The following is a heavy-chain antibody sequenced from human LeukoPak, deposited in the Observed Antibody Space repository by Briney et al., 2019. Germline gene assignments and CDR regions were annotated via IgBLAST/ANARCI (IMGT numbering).Heavy chain of an antibody. V-gene: IGHV3-21*01. CDR2: ILNNGFT. J-gene: IGHJ4*02. Sequence: GGSLRLSCTASGFMFSNYSLNWVRQAPGKGLEWVASILNNGFTYYGVSVEGRFIISRDNARNSLYLQMHGLRVEDTAMYYCAKDKRSSAGLTDCWGQGTLVLVSS. CDR3: AKDKRSSAGLTDC. D-gene: IGHD6-13*01. CDR1: GFMFSNYS.